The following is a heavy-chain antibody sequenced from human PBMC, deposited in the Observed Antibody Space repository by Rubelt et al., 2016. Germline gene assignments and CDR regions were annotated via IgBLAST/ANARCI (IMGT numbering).Heavy chain of an antibody. J-gene: IGHJ2*01. CDR1: GYTFTSYG. D-gene: IGHD6-6*01. CDR2: ISAYTGNT. V-gene: IGHV1-18*01. Sequence: QVQLVQSGAEVKKPGASVKVSCKASGYTFTSYGISWVRQAPGQGLEWMGWISAYTGNTNHAQKVQGRRSMNTGTSTRTAYMEPRSRGSKDTSVYYCARDRSRIGARQGWYFDLWGRGTLVTVSS. CDR3: ARDRSRIGARQGWYFDL.